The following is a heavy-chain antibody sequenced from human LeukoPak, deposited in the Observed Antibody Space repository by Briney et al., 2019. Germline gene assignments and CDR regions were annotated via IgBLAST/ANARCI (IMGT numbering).Heavy chain of an antibody. CDR2: IYSGGST. D-gene: IGHD6-19*01. J-gene: IGHJ4*02. V-gene: IGHV3-66*01. Sequence: GGSLRLSCAASGFTVSSNYMSWVRQALGKGLEWVSVIYSGGSTYYADSVKGRFTISRDNSKNTLYLQMNSLRAEDTAVYYCARDVSSGWYPDYWGQGTLVTVSS. CDR1: GFTVSSNY. CDR3: ARDVSSGWYPDY.